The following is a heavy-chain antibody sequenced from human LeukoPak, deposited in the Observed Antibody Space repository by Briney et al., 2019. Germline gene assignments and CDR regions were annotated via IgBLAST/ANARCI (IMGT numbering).Heavy chain of an antibody. CDR3: ARVREQYRVY. V-gene: IGHV3-21*01. CDR1: GFAFSSYT. CDR2: ITSGSSYM. J-gene: IGHJ4*02. Sequence: GGSLRLSCAASGFAFSSYTMNWVRQAPGKGLEWVSSITSGSSYMFYADSVKGRFTISRDNTRNSLYLQMNSLRAEDTAVYYCARVREQYRVYWGQGTLVTVSS. D-gene: IGHD1-26*01.